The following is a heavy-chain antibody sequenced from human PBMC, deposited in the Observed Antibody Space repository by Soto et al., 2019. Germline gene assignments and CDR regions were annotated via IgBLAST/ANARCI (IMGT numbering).Heavy chain of an antibody. Sequence: QVQLQQWGAGLLKPSETLSLTCAVNGGSFTGYYWSWVRQPPGKGLEWIGEVKDGGVTNYSPSLRSRVTISAAAPKTQFSLKVTSVTAADTAVYYCTRGQEGVVATHWDQGTLVTVSS. J-gene: IGHJ4*02. CDR3: TRGQEGVVATH. D-gene: IGHD5-12*01. CDR2: VKDGGVT. CDR1: GGSFTGYY. V-gene: IGHV4-34*01.